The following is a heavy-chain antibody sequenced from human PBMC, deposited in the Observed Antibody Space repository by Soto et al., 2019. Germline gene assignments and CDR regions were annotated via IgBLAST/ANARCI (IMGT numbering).Heavy chain of an antibody. V-gene: IGHV2-5*02. CDR3: AHRRGPITMVRGVTLDY. CDR1: GFSLSTSGVG. Sequence: QITLKESGPTLVKPTQTLTLTCTFSGFSLSTSGVGVGWIRQPPGKALEWLALIYWDDDKRYSPSLKSRLTITKDISKNQVVLTMPNMDPVDTATYYCAHRRGPITMVRGVTLDYWGQGTLVTVSS. CDR2: IYWDDDK. D-gene: IGHD3-10*01. J-gene: IGHJ4*02.